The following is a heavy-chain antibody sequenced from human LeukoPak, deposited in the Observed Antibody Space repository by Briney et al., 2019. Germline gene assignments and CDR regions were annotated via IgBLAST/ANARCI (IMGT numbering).Heavy chain of an antibody. CDR2: ISYDGSNK. Sequence: PGGSLSLSCAASGFTFSSYALHWVRQAPGKGLEWVAVISYDGSNKYYADPEKGRITISRENSRIALYLQMNGLRAEDPSVYYCARDRGSWPLWIQYYFDYWGQGTLVTVSS. J-gene: IGHJ4*02. D-gene: IGHD6-13*01. CDR1: GFTFSSYA. V-gene: IGHV3-30*04. CDR3: ARDRGSWPLWIQYYFDY.